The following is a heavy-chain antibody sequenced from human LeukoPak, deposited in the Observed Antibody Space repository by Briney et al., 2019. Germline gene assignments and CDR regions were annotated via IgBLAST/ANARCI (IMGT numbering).Heavy chain of an antibody. Sequence: GGSLRLSCAASGFTFSSYSMNWVRQAPGKGLEWVSSITRSSIYIYYADSLKGRFTISRDNSKNTLYLQMNSLRAEDTAVYYCARDLGQYYDTSDNWFDPWGQGTLVTVSS. J-gene: IGHJ5*02. V-gene: IGHV3-21*01. CDR2: ITRSSIYI. CDR3: ARDLGQYYDTSDNWFDP. D-gene: IGHD3-22*01. CDR1: GFTFSSYS.